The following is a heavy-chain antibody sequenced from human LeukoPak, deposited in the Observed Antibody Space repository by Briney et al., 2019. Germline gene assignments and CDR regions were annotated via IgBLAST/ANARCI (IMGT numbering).Heavy chain of an antibody. Sequence: ASVKVSCKASGGTFSSYAISWVRQAPGQGLEWMGRIIPILGIANYAQKFQGRVTITADESTSTAYMELSSLRSEDTAVYYCARDPVGATTSDYWGQGTLVTVSS. CDR2: IIPILGIA. CDR3: ARDPVGATTSDY. CDR1: GGTFSSYA. J-gene: IGHJ4*02. D-gene: IGHD1-26*01. V-gene: IGHV1-69*04.